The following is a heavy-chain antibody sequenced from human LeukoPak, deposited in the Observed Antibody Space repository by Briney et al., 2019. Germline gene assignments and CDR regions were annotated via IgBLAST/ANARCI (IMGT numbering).Heavy chain of an antibody. Sequence: SVKVSCKASGGTFSSYAISWVRQAPGQGLEWMGGIIPIFGTANYAQKFQGRVTITTDESTSTAYMELSSLRSEDTAVYYCARDPRRYSSSPGWLDPWGQGTLVTVSS. CDR3: ARDPRRYSSSPGWLDP. J-gene: IGHJ5*02. V-gene: IGHV1-69*05. CDR2: IIPIFGTA. D-gene: IGHD6-6*01. CDR1: GGTFSSYA.